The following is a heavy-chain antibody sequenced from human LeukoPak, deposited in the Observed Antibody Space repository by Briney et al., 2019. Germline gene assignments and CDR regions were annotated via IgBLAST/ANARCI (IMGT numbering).Heavy chain of an antibody. V-gene: IGHV3-48*03. Sequence: GGSLRLSCAHSAFTFTSYETDCVRQAPGKGLEWVSYISSSGSTIYYADSVKGRFTISRDNAKNSLYLQMNSLRADDTAVYYCARDPCCSGECWYFDYWGQGTLVTVSS. D-gene: IGHD2-21*01. CDR1: AFTFTSYE. J-gene: IGHJ4*02. CDR2: ISSSGSTI. CDR3: ARDPCCSGECWYFDY.